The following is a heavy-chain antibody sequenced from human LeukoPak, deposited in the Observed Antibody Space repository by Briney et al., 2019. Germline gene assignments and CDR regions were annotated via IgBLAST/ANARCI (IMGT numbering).Heavy chain of an antibody. CDR3: ATGANLFQY. V-gene: IGHV3-7*01. CDR2: IRHDGSEK. CDR1: GFTFSSYW. D-gene: IGHD4/OR15-4a*01. J-gene: IGHJ4*02. Sequence: GGSLRLSCAASGFTFSSYWMSWVRQAPGKGLEWVANIRHDGSEKYYLDSVRGRFTISRDNAKNAVYLQMNNLRGEDTAVCYCATGANLFQYWGQGTLVTVSS.